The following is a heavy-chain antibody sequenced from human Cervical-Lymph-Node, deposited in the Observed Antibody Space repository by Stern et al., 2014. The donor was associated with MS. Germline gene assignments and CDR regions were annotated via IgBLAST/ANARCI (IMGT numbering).Heavy chain of an antibody. V-gene: IGHV4-31*03. Sequence: QLQLQESGPGLVKPSQTLSLTCTVSGGSISSGGYYWSWIRQHPGKGLEWIGYSYYSGSTYYTPSLKSRVTISVDTSKNQFSLKLSSVTAADTAVYYCARVSYDFWSGYFPFDYWGQGTLVTVSS. J-gene: IGHJ4*02. D-gene: IGHD3-3*01. CDR1: GGSISSGGYY. CDR2: SYYSGST. CDR3: ARVSYDFWSGYFPFDY.